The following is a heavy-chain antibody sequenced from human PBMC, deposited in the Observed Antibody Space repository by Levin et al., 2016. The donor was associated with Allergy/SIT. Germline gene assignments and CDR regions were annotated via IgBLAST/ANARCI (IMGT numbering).Heavy chain of an antibody. CDR1: GFTFSTYS. V-gene: IGHV3-48*01. CDR3: AREVPGATRSDFDY. D-gene: IGHD6-25*01. CDR2: IRSGSSLI. J-gene: IGHJ4*02. Sequence: GESLKISCALSGFTFSTYSMNWVRQAPGKGLEWVSYIRSGSSLIEYADSVRGRFTISRDDAKNSLYLQMNSLRAEDTAVYYCAREVPGATRSDFDYWGQGTLVTVSS.